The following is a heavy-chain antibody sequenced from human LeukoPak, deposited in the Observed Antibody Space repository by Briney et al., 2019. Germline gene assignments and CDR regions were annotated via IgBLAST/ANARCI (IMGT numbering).Heavy chain of an antibody. V-gene: IGHV1-69*06. J-gene: IGHJ4*01. CDR1: GGTFSSYA. Sequence: ASVKVSCQASGGTFSSYAISWVRQTPGQALEWMGRIIPIFGTANYAQKFQGRVTITADKSTSTAYMELSSLRSEDTAVYYCARIHTVTTAPDHWGQGTLVTVSS. D-gene: IGHD4-17*01. CDR3: ARIHTVTTAPDH. CDR2: IIPIFGTA.